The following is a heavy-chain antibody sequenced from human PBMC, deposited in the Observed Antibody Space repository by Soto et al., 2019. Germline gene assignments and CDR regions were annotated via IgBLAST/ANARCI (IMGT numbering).Heavy chain of an antibody. CDR1: GGTFSSYA. J-gene: IGHJ6*02. V-gene: IGHV1-69*01. Sequence: QVQLVQSGAEVKKPGSSVKVSCKASGGTFSSYAISWVRQAPGQGLEWMGGIIPISGTANYAQKFQGRVTMTADESTSTAYMELSSLRSEDTAVYYCARSQGSSTSLEIYYYYYYGMDVWGQGTRVNVSS. CDR3: ARSQGSSTSLEIYYYYYYGMDV. CDR2: IIPISGTA. D-gene: IGHD2-2*01.